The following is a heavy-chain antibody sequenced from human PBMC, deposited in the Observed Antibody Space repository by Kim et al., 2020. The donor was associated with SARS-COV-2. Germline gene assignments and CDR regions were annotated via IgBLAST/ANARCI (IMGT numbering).Heavy chain of an antibody. Sequence: GGSLRLSCAASGITFRTYGMYWVRQAPGKGLEWVAAIWFDGSKEYYVDSLKGRFTISRDNSKNTVYLQLNSLRAEDTAVYYCARDLEVAVISGYMDVWGKGTTVTVSS. CDR2: IWFDGSKE. V-gene: IGHV3-33*01. D-gene: IGHD6-19*01. J-gene: IGHJ6*03. CDR3: ARDLEVAVISGYMDV. CDR1: GITFRTYG.